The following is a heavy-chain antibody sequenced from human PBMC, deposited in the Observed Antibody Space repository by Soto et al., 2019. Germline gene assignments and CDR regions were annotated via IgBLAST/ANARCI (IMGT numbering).Heavy chain of an antibody. V-gene: IGHV4-31*03. J-gene: IGHJ6*02. CDR1: GGYMSNDGYY. Sequence: QVQVQESGPGLVKPSQTLSLTCTVSGGYMSNDGYYWNWIRQHPGKALEWIGSIHYSGTTYYNPSLKSRLTISVDTSEKQFSLRLNSVTAADTSVYYCARSTMFRGIEYGVDVWGQGTTVTVSS. D-gene: IGHD3-10*01. CDR3: ARSTMFRGIEYGVDV. CDR2: IHYSGTT.